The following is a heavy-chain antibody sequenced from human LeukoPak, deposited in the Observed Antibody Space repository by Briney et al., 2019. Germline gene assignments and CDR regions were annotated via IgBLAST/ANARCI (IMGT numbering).Heavy chain of an antibody. CDR3: ARELYSSGWYGSGY. CDR1: GYTFTGYY. J-gene: IGHJ4*02. D-gene: IGHD6-19*01. CDR2: INPNSGGT. Sequence: ASVKVSCKASGYTFTGYYMHWVRQAPGQGLEWMGWINPNSGGTNYAQKFQGWVTMTRDTSISTAYMELSRLRSDDTAVYYCARELYSSGWYGSGYWGQGTPVTVSS. V-gene: IGHV1-2*04.